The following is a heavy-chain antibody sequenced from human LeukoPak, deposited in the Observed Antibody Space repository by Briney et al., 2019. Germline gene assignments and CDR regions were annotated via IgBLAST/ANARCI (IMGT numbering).Heavy chain of an antibody. V-gene: IGHV3-7*01. CDR1: GFTFSSYW. CDR2: IKQDGSEK. Sequence: GSLRLSCAASGFTFSSYWMGWVGQAPGKGLEWVANIKQDGSEKYYVDSVKGRFTISRDNAKNSLYLQMNSLRAEDTAVYYCTRVGYCSSTTCYTGDGFDYWGQGNLVTVSS. J-gene: IGHJ4*02. CDR3: TRVGYCSSTTCYTGDGFDY. D-gene: IGHD2-2*02.